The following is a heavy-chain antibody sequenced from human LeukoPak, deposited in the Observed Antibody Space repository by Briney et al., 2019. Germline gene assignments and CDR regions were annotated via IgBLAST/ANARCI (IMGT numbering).Heavy chain of an antibody. CDR1: GFTFGAYF. CDR3: VKDLNGTWSFDY. V-gene: IGHV3-64D*06. Sequence: GGSLRLSCSASGFTFGAYFMHWVRQAPGKGLQYVSSISSNEYDTYYADSVKGRFTISRDNSKNTLFLQMNNLRPEDTAVYYCVKDLNGTWSFDYWGQGTLDTVSS. J-gene: IGHJ4*02. CDR2: ISSNEYDT. D-gene: IGHD2-8*01.